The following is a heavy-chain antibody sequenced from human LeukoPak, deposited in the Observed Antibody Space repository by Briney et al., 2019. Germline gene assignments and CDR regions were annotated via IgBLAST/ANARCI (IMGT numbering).Heavy chain of an antibody. CDR1: GGSISSGGYY. CDR3: ARAYDYGDSNWFDP. D-gene: IGHD4-17*01. V-gene: IGHV4-31*03. J-gene: IGHJ5*02. Sequence: PSETLSLTCTVSGGSISSGGYYWSWIRQHPGKGLEWIGYIYYSGSTYCNPSLKSRVTISVDTSKNQFSLKLSSVTAADTAVYYCARAYDYGDSNWFDPWGQGTLVTVSS. CDR2: IYYSGST.